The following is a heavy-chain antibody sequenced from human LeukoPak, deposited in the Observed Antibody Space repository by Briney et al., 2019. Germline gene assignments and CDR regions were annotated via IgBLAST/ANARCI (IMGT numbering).Heavy chain of an antibody. Sequence: GGSLRLSCAASGFALSSHWMTWVRQVPGRGPEWVANMNRDGSETYYLDSVKGRFTISKDNAKNSLYLQMNSLRAEDTALYHCARNNGMDVWGQGTTVIVSS. CDR3: ARNNGMDV. CDR1: GFALSSHW. V-gene: IGHV3-7*03. CDR2: MNRDGSET. J-gene: IGHJ6*02.